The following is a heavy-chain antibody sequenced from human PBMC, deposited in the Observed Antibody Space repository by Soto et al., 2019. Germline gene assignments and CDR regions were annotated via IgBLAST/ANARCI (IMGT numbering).Heavy chain of an antibody. CDR1: GVTFSGYA. Sequence: EVQLLESGGGLVQPGGSLRLSCTASGVTFSGYAMSWVRQALGKGLEWVSAISGTGGNTNYADTVKGRFTISRDNSESTLFLQLHGLRPEDTALYYCATRHDYGGNVDAFDIWGQGKTVAVSS. D-gene: IGHD3-16*01. CDR2: ISGTGGNT. J-gene: IGHJ3*02. V-gene: IGHV3-23*01. CDR3: ATRHDYGGNVDAFDI.